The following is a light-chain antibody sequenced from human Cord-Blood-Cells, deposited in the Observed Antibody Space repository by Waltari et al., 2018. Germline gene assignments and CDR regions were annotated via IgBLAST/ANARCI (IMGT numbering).Light chain of an antibody. Sequence: DIQMTQSQSSLAASVGDRFTITCRASQGISNYLAWYQQKPGKVPKLLIYVASTLQSGVPSRFSGSGSGTDFTLTISSLQPEDVATYYCQKYSSAPYTFGQRTKLEIK. CDR3: QKYSSAPYT. V-gene: IGKV1-27*01. J-gene: IGKJ2*01. CDR1: QGISNY. CDR2: VAS.